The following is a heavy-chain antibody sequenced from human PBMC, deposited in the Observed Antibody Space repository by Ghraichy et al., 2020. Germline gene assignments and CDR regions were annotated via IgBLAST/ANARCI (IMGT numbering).Heavy chain of an antibody. Sequence: SETLSLTCTVSGGSISTSYWSWIRQPPAKGLEWIGYIYYSGSTKYNPSLKSRVTISLDTSKNQFSLRLSSVTAADTAVYYCARGVWSGYGDYYYGMDVWGQGTTVTVSS. CDR2: IYYSGST. V-gene: IGHV4-59*01. J-gene: IGHJ6*02. CDR1: GGSISTSY. D-gene: IGHD3-3*01. CDR3: ARGVWSGYGDYYYGMDV.